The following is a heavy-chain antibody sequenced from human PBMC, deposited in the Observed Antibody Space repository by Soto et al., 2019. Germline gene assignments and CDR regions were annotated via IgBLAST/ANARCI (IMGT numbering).Heavy chain of an antibody. Sequence: QVQLVQSGAEVKKPGASVKVSCKASGYTFTSYAMHWVRQAPGQRLEWMGWINDGNGNTKYSQKFQGRVTITRDTSASTAYMELSSLSSEDTAVYYCARGLNGYSHYFDSWGQGTLVTVSS. J-gene: IGHJ4*02. CDR3: ARGLNGYSHYFDS. D-gene: IGHD5-18*01. CDR2: INDGNGNT. V-gene: IGHV1-3*01. CDR1: GYTFTSYA.